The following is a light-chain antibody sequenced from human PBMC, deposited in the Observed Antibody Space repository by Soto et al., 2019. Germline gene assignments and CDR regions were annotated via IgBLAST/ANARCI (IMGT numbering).Light chain of an antibody. CDR2: DVT. V-gene: IGLV2-14*01. CDR3: SSYPSSPTGV. CDR1: SSDVGAYNY. Sequence: QSVLTQPASVSGSPGQSITISCTGTSSDVGAYNYVSWYQQHPGKAPKLMIYDVTTRPSGVSDRFSGSKSGITASLTISGLQVEEGAIYYCSSYPSSPTGVLGGGTKVPVL. J-gene: IGLJ3*02.